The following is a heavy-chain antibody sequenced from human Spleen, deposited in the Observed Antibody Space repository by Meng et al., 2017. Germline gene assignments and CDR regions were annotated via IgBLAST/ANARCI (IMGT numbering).Heavy chain of an antibody. J-gene: IGHJ6*02. V-gene: IGHV4-59*12. CDR3: ARDRREAYYYYYGMDV. CDR2: IYNRGST. CDR1: GGSFSGYY. D-gene: IGHD1-26*01. Sequence: SETLSLTCAVYGGSFSGYYWSWIRQPPGKALEWIGYIYNRGSTYCNPSLKSRVTISVDTSKNQFSLKLSSVTAADTAVYYCARDRREAYYYYYGMDVWGQGTTVTVSS.